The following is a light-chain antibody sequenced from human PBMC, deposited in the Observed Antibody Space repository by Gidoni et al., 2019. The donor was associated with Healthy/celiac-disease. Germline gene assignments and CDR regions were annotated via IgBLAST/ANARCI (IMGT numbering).Light chain of an antibody. V-gene: IGKV1-9*01. CDR1: QGISSY. CDR2: AAS. CDR3: QQLNSYPLT. J-gene: IGKJ4*01. Sequence: IQLTQSPSSLSASVGDRVTITCRARQGISSYLAWYQQQPGKAPKLLIYAASTLQSGVPSRFSGSGSGTYSTLTISRLQPEDFATYYRQQLNSYPLTFGGGTKVEIK.